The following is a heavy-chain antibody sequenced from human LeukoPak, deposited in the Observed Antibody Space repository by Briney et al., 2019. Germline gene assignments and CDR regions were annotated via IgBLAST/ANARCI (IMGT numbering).Heavy chain of an antibody. V-gene: IGHV1-2*02. CDR3: ARRTRNGIDAFDI. CDR1: AYTFTGYY. Sequence: ASVKVSCKASAYTFTGYYLHWVRPAPGQGLQWMGWIDPNNGDTEYAQKFQGRVTMTRDRSISTAYMELGRLTSDDTAVYYCARRTRNGIDAFDIWGQGTMVTVSS. CDR2: IDPNNGDT. J-gene: IGHJ3*02. D-gene: IGHD1-14*01.